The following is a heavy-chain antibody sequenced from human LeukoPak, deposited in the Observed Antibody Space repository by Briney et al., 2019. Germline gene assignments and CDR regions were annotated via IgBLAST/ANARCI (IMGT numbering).Heavy chain of an antibody. CDR2: ISSSSSYI. Sequence: GGSLRLSCAASGLNVGSNYMNWVRQAPGKGLEWVSSISSSSSYIYYADSVKGRFTISRDNAKNSLYLQMNSLRAEDTAVYYCARDQGGTTDFDYWGQGTLVTVSS. V-gene: IGHV3-21*01. CDR3: ARDQGGTTDFDY. J-gene: IGHJ4*02. CDR1: GLNVGSNY. D-gene: IGHD1-7*01.